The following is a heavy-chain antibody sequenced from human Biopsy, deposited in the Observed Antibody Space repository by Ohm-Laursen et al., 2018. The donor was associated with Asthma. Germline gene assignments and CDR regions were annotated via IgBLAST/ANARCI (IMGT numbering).Heavy chain of an antibody. Sequence: SLRLSCAASGITFRKCAMHWVRQAPGKGLEWVALISKDGILTNYADPVKGRFTISRDISTNTLYLLMIGLRQDDTGVYFCAKGDGPRPVADVFDVWGRGTQVTVSS. CDR3: AKGDGPRPVADVFDV. CDR1: GITFRKCA. CDR2: ISKDGILT. D-gene: IGHD6-6*01. J-gene: IGHJ3*01. V-gene: IGHV3-30*18.